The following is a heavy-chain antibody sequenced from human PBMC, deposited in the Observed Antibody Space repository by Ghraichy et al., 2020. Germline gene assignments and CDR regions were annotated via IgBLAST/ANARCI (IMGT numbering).Heavy chain of an antibody. D-gene: IGHD3-3*01. V-gene: IGHV3-21*01. J-gene: IGHJ3*02. CDR1: GFTFSSYS. CDR2: ISSSSSYI. CDR3: AREWRASEDAFDI. Sequence: GGSLRLSCAASGFTFSSYSMNWVRQAPGKGLEWVSSISSSSSYIYYADSVKGRFTISRDNAKNSLYLQMNSLRAEDTAVYYCAREWRASEDAFDIWGQGTMVTVSS.